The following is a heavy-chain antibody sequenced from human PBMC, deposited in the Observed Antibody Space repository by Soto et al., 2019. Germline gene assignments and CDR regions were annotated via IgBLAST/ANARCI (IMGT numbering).Heavy chain of an antibody. CDR1: GFTFSSYA. D-gene: IGHD5-18*01. V-gene: IGHV3-23*01. CDR2: ISGSGGST. Sequence: GGSLRLSCAASGFTFSSYAMSWVRQAPGKGLEWVSAISGSGGSTYYADSVKGRFTISRDNSKNTLYLQMNSLRAEDTAVYYCARRRGYSYGRYYYYGMDVWGKGTTVTVSS. CDR3: ARRRGYSYGRYYYYGMDV. J-gene: IGHJ6*04.